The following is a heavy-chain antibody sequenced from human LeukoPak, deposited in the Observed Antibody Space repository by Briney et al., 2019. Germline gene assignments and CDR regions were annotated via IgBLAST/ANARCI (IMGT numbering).Heavy chain of an antibody. CDR3: VRDVGYSAYD. CDR1: GFTFRTSW. V-gene: IGHV3-74*01. J-gene: IGHJ4*02. Sequence: GGSLRLSCAAPGFTFRTSWMHWVRQAPGKGLVWVSLIKNDGITTTYADSVKGRFTISRDNAMNTVFLQMNSLRAEDTAVYYCVRDVGYSAYDWGQGTLVTVSS. CDR2: IKNDGITT. D-gene: IGHD5-12*01.